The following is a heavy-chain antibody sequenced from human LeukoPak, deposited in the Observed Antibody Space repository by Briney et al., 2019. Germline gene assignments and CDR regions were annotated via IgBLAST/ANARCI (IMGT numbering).Heavy chain of an antibody. CDR1: GLTFSSYG. V-gene: IGHV3-33*06. Sequence: EPGGSLRLSCAASGLTFSSYGFHWVRQAPGKGLEWVAVIWYDGSNKYYADSVKGRFTISRDSSKNTLYLQMNSLRAEDTAVYYCAKDGSGGGWKWFDPWGQGTLVTVSS. J-gene: IGHJ5*02. D-gene: IGHD2-15*01. CDR2: IWYDGSNK. CDR3: AKDGSGGGWKWFDP.